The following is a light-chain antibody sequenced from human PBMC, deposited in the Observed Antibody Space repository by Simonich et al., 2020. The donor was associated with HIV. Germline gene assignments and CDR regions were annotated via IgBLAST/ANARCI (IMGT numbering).Light chain of an antibody. J-gene: IGLJ3*02. CDR3: SSYIISGV. CDR2: DVS. V-gene: IGLV2-14*01. Sequence: QSALTQPASVSGSPGQSITISCTGTSSDVGGYNYVSWYQQHPGKAPKLMIYDVSKRPPGVSNRFSGSKSGNTASLTISGLQAEDEAHYYCSSYIISGVFGGGTKLTVL. CDR1: SSDVGGYNY.